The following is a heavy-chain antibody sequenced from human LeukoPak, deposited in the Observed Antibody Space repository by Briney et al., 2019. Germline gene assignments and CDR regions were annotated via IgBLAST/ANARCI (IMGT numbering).Heavy chain of an antibody. J-gene: IGHJ5*02. D-gene: IGHD3-3*01. CDR3: ARGSLRFLEWLPLNWFDP. CDR2: INHSGST. V-gene: IGHV4-34*01. Sequence: SETLSLTCAVYGGSFSGYYWSWIRQPPGNGLEWIGEINHSGSTNYNPSLKSRVTISVDTSKNQFSLKLSSVTAADTAVYYCARGSLRFLEWLPLNWFDPWGQGTLVTVSS. CDR1: GGSFSGYY.